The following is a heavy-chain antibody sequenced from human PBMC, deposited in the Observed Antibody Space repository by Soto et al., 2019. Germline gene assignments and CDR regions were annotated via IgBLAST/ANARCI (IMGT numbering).Heavy chain of an antibody. Sequence: QVQLVESGGGVVQPGRSLRLSCAASGFTFSSYAMHWVRQAPGKGLEWVAVISYDGSNKYYADSVKGRFTISRDNSKNTLYLQMNSLRAEDTAVYYCARDRRDTMIVVARGYWGQGTLVTVSS. CDR3: ARDRRDTMIVVARGY. CDR1: GFTFSSYA. CDR2: ISYDGSNK. D-gene: IGHD3-22*01. J-gene: IGHJ4*02. V-gene: IGHV3-30-3*01.